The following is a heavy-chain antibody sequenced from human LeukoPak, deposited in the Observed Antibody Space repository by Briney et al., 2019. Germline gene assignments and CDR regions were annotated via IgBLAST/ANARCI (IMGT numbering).Heavy chain of an antibody. D-gene: IGHD3-22*01. CDR3: ARGGFYYDSSGYYAFDI. CDR1: GFTLSGYW. J-gene: IGHJ3*02. V-gene: IGHV3-74*01. CDR2: INSDGSGT. Sequence: GGSLRLSCAASGFTLSGYWMQWVRQAPGKGLVWVSRINSDGSGTNYADSVKGRFTISRDNAKNTLYLQMNSLRAEDTAVYYCARGGFYYDSSGYYAFDIWGQGTMVTVSS.